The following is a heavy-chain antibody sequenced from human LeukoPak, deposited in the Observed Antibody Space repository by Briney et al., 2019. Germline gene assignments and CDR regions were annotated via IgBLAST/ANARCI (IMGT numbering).Heavy chain of an antibody. CDR2: IYTGGST. J-gene: IGHJ4*02. D-gene: IGHD1-26*01. Sequence: PSETLSLTCTVSGGSISSGGYYWSWIRQPAGKGLEWIGRIYTGGSTDYNPSLKSRVTMSVDSSNNQFSLKLSSVTAADTAVYYCARENTGSYREFDYWGQGTLVTVSS. CDR1: GGSISSGGYY. CDR3: ARENTGSYREFDY. V-gene: IGHV4-61*02.